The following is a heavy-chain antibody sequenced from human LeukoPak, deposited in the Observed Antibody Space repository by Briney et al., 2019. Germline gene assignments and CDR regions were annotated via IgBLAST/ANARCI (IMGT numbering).Heavy chain of an antibody. CDR2: IYHSGST. CDR3: ARGERSSGYYPIRAFDI. CDR1: GYSISSGYY. D-gene: IGHD3-22*01. J-gene: IGHJ3*02. V-gene: IGHV4-38-2*02. Sequence: PSETLSLTCTVSGYSISSGYYWGWIRQPPGKGLEWIGSIYHSGSTYYNPSLKSRVTIPVDTSKNQFSLKLSSVTAADTAVYYCARGERSSGYYPIRAFDIWGQGTMVTVSS.